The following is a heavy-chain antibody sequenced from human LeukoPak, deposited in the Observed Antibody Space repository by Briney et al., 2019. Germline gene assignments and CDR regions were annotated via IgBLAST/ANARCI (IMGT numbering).Heavy chain of an antibody. J-gene: IGHJ4*02. D-gene: IGHD3-9*01. Sequence: PGGSLRLSCAASGFTFSSYGMHWVRQAPGKGLEWVSAISGSGGSTYYADSVKGRFTISRDNSKNTLYLQMNSLRAEDTAVYYCAIPTLILTGYYGDYWGQGTLVTVSS. CDR3: AIPTLILTGYYGDY. CDR1: GFTFSSYG. V-gene: IGHV3-23*01. CDR2: ISGSGGST.